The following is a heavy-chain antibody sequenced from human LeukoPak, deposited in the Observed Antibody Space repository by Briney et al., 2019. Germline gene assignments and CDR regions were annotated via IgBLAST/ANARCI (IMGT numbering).Heavy chain of an antibody. CDR3: ARGPPITIFGVVTLPNDYYYGMDV. J-gene: IGHJ6*02. CDR1: EFTFSTYS. Sequence: GGSLRLSCAASEFTFSTYSMNWVRQAPGKGLEWVSYISGSSTTIYYADSVKGRFTISRDNAKNTLYLQMNSLRAEDTAVYYCARGPPITIFGVVTLPNDYYYGMDVWGQGTTVTVSS. CDR2: ISGSSTTI. V-gene: IGHV3-48*01. D-gene: IGHD3-3*01.